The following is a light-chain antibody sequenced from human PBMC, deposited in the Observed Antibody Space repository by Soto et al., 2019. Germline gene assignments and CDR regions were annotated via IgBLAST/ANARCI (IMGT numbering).Light chain of an antibody. CDR3: QQYKSYSRT. J-gene: IGKJ1*01. CDR1: ESISSW. V-gene: IGKV1-5*03. CDR2: KAS. Sequence: TKRTPSPCSLSASVLDVVTITCPPSESISSWLAWYHQKPGKAPKLLIYKASNLESGVPSRFSGSGSGTEFTLTISSLQPDDFAAYYCQQYKSYSRTFGQGAKVDIK.